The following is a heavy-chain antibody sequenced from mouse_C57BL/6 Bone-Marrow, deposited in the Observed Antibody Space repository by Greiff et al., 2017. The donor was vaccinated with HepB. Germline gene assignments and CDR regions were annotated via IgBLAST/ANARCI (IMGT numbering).Heavy chain of an antibody. J-gene: IGHJ3*01. D-gene: IGHD2-13*01. CDR3: ARWGIKNDYFLPFAY. CDR1: GYTFTSYW. V-gene: IGHV1-64*01. Sequence: VQLQQPGAELVKPGASVKLSCKASGYTFTSYWMHWVKQRPGQGLEWIGMIHPNSGSTNYNEKFKSKATLTVDKSSSTAYMQLSSLTSEDSSVYYCARWGIKNDYFLPFAYWGQGTLVTVSA. CDR2: IHPNSGST.